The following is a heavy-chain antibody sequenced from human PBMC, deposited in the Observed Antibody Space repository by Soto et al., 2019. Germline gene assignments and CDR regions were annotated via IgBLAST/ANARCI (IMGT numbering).Heavy chain of an antibody. CDR2: IYSGGST. J-gene: IGHJ6*02. Sequence: SETLSLTCTVSGGFVNSDTHSWSWIRQTPGKRLEWIGFIYSGGSTKNPSLRSRVTMSVDTSKNQFSLKLRSVIVADTAVYHCARFVRSCSATTCSTRADVWGQGITVTSP. D-gene: IGHD2-2*01. V-gene: IGHV4-61*01. CDR3: ARFVRSCSATTCSTRADV. CDR1: GGFVNSDTHS.